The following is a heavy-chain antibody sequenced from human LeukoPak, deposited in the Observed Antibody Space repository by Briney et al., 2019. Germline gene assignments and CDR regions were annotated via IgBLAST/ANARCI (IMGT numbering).Heavy chain of an antibody. V-gene: IGHV3-20*04. CDR2: INWNGGNT. CDR3: ARVLRYFDWLVPDY. CDR1: GFTFDDCG. D-gene: IGHD3-9*01. Sequence: GGSLRLSCAASGFTFDDCGMSWVSQAPGKGLEWVSGINWNGGNTDYADSVKGRFTISRDNAKNSLYLQMNSLRAEDTALYYCARVLRYFDWLVPDYWGQGTLVTVSS. J-gene: IGHJ4*02.